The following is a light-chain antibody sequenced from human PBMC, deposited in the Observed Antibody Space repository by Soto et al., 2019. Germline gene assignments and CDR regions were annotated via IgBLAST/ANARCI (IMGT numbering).Light chain of an antibody. V-gene: IGKV1-39*01. CDR3: QKYDSYSAK. CDR2: AAS. J-gene: IGKJ1*01. CDR1: QIISSY. Sequence: DIQMTQSPSCLATSVGDGVSITCRASQIISSYLNWYQQKPGKAPKVLIFAASSLETGVPDRFSGSGSGTGFTLTISSLQPDDFATYYCQKYDSYSAKFGQGTKVDIK.